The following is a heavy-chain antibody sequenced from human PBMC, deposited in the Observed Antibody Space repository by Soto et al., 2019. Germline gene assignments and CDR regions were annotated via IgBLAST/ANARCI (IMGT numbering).Heavy chain of an antibody. CDR1: GFTFSSYG. D-gene: IGHD6-6*01. V-gene: IGHV3-23*01. CDR2: INDSGDT. CDR3: AKRVAYSSSSAYFDY. Sequence: EVQLLESGGDLVQPGGSLRLSCAASGFTFSSYGMSWVRQAPGKGLEWVSSINDSGDTYYGDSVKGRFTISRDNSKNTLYLQMNSLSAEDTAVYYYAKRVAYSSSSAYFDYWAQGTLVTVSS. J-gene: IGHJ4*02.